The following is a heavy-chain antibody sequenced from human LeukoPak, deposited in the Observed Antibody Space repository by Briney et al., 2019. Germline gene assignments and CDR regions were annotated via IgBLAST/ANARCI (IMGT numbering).Heavy chain of an antibody. CDR2: ISGSGGDT. Sequence: GGSLRLSCAASGFTFSSYAMSWVRQAPGKGLEWVAAISGSGGDTYYADSVTGRFTISRDNSKNTLYLQMNSLRAEDTALYYCAKAGAVCSSSSCYANYWGQGTLVTVSS. V-gene: IGHV3-23*01. D-gene: IGHD2-2*01. J-gene: IGHJ4*02. CDR3: AKAGAVCSSSSCYANY. CDR1: GFTFSSYA.